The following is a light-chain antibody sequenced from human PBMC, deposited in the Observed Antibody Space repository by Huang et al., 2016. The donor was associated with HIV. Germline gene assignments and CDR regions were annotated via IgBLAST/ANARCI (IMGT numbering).Light chain of an antibody. CDR2: DAS. J-gene: IGKJ3*01. Sequence: EFVLTQSPATLSLSPGDRATLSCRASQSVSNYLAWYQQKPCLAPRLLIYDASNRATGIPARFSGSGSGTDFTLTISSLEPEDFAIYYCQQRSNWPPITFGPGTKVDIK. CDR3: QQRSNWPPIT. V-gene: IGKV3-11*01. CDR1: QSVSNY.